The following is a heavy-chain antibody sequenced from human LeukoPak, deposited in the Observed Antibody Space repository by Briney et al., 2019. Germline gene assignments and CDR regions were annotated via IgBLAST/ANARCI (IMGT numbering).Heavy chain of an antibody. V-gene: IGHV1-69*04. CDR3: ARDRGAYYYDSSGYYYDY. D-gene: IGHD3-22*01. J-gene: IGHJ4*02. Sequence: SVKVSCKASGGTFSSYAISWVRQAPGQGLEWMGRIIPILGIANYAQKFQGRVTITADKSTSTAYMELSSLRSEDMAVYYCARDRGAYYYDSSGYYYDYWGQGTLVTVSS. CDR2: IIPILGIA. CDR1: GGTFSSYA.